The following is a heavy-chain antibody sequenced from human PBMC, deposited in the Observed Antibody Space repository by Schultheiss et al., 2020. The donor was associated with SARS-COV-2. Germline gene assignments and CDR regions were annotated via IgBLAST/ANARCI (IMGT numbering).Heavy chain of an antibody. CDR2: ISYDGSNK. CDR3: ARLFGYERHGGPYFDY. CDR1: GFTFSSYG. D-gene: IGHD1-1*01. Sequence: GGSLRLSCAASGFTFSSYGMHWVRQAPGKGLEWVAVISYDGSNKYYADSVKGRFTISRDNSKNSLYLQMNSLRADDTAVYYCARLFGYERHGGPYFDYWGQGTLVTVSS. V-gene: IGHV3-30*03. J-gene: IGHJ4*02.